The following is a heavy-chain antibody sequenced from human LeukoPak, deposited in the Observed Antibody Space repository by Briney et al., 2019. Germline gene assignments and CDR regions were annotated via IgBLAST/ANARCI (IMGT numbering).Heavy chain of an antibody. CDR2: MRSDGTSK. D-gene: IGHD3-16*01. CDR3: AKDRPIKGGFDL. V-gene: IGHV3-30*02. CDR1: GFSLATYG. J-gene: IGHJ5*02. Sequence: PGGSLTLSCVASGFSLATYGMLWVRQAPGKGLQWVAFMRSDGTSKYYGDSVEGRFTISREKFKSTLYLLMNSLSGEDTGSYYCAKDRPIKGGFDLWGEGPPVTVSS.